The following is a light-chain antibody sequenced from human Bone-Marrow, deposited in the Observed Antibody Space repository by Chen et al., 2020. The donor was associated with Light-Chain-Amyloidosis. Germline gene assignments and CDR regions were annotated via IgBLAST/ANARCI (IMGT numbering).Light chain of an antibody. CDR1: SSNIGAGYD. V-gene: IGLV1-40*01. CDR3: QSFNSSLSCFVI. J-gene: IGLJ2*01. Sequence: QSVLTQPPSVSGAPGQRVTISCTGSSSNIGAGYDVHWYQQLPGTAPRLLIYADNNRPYAVPPRSSRSNSGRSAPRATTGRQADGVGDYYCQSFNSSLSCFVIFGGWTNLSVL. CDR2: ADN.